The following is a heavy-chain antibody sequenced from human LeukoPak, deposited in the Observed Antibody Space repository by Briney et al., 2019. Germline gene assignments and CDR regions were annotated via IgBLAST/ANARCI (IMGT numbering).Heavy chain of an antibody. V-gene: IGHV3-23*01. CDR1: AFTFSSFT. D-gene: IGHD6-13*01. J-gene: IGHJ4*02. CDR2: ISGDGGST. CDR3: AKGSAVSRPYYFAY. Sequence: PGGSLRLSCTASAFTFSSFTMSWVRQAPGTGLDGVSAISGDGGSTYYADSVKGRFTFSSDNSKNTLYLEMARLRAEGTAVYYCAKGSAVSRPYYFAYWGQGTLLTVSS.